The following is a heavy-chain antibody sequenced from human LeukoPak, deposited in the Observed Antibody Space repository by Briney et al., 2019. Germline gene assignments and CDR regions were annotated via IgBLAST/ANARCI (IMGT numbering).Heavy chain of an antibody. J-gene: IGHJ4*02. Sequence: GASVKVSCKASGYTFTSYGISWVRQAPGQGLEWMGWISAYNGNTNYAQKLQGRVTMTTDTSTSTAYMELRSLRSDDTAVYCCFYMTTVTTESAYWGQGTLVTVSS. CDR2: ISAYNGNT. D-gene: IGHD4-17*01. CDR1: GYTFTSYG. V-gene: IGHV1-18*01. CDR3: FYMTTVTTESAY.